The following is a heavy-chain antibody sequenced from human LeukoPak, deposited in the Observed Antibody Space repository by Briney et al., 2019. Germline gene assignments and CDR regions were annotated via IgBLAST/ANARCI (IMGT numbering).Heavy chain of an antibody. Sequence: ASVKVSCKASGYTFTDYYIHWVRQAPGQGLEWMGWINPYSGGTNYAQNFQGRVTMTRDTSISTAYMELSRLTSDDTAMYYCARGRSASSYDAFNIWGQGTMVTVSS. V-gene: IGHV1-2*02. CDR2: INPYSGGT. D-gene: IGHD2-15*01. CDR3: ARGRSASSYDAFNI. CDR1: GYTFTDYY. J-gene: IGHJ3*02.